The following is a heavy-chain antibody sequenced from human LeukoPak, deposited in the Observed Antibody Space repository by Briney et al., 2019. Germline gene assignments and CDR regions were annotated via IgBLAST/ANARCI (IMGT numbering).Heavy chain of an antibody. CDR1: GCTFSSYA. D-gene: IGHD2-15*01. J-gene: IGHJ4*02. Sequence: ASLKVSCKASGCTFSSYAISWVRQAPGQGLEWMGGIIPIFGTANYAQKFQGRVTITADESTSTAYMELSSLRSEDTAVYYCASSNERGIVVVAATPFDYWGQGTLVTVSS. CDR2: IIPIFGTA. V-gene: IGHV1-69*13. CDR3: ASSNERGIVVVAATPFDY.